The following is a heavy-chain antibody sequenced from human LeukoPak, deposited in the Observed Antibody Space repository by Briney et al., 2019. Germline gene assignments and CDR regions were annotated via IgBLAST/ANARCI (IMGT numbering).Heavy chain of an antibody. CDR3: ARAYSGYDFFDY. CDR1: GYTFTGYY. J-gene: IGHJ4*02. V-gene: IGHV1-69*13. CDR2: IIPIFGTA. D-gene: IGHD5-12*01. Sequence: SVKVSCKASGYTFTGYYMHWVRQAPGQGLEWMGGIIPIFGTANYAQKFQGRVTITADESTSTAYMEVSSLRSEDTAVYYCARAYSGYDFFDYWGQGILVTVSS.